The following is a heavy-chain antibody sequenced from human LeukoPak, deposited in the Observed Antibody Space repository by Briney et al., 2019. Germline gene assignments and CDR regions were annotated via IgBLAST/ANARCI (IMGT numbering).Heavy chain of an antibody. CDR3: ARDQLAYSGYDTLFDY. D-gene: IGHD5-12*01. J-gene: IGHJ4*02. CDR1: GFTFNSYA. V-gene: IGHV3-30*04. Sequence: GRSLRLSCAASGFTFNSYAIHWVRQAPGKGLEWVAVISYDGSNKYYADSVKGRFTISRDNSKNTLYLQLNSLRPEDTAVYYCARDQLAYSGYDTLFDYWGQGTLVTVSS. CDR2: ISYDGSNK.